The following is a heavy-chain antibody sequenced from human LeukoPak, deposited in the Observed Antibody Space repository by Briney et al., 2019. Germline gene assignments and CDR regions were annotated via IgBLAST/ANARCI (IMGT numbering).Heavy chain of an antibody. CDR2: GFYSGSA. V-gene: IGHV4-39*01. D-gene: IGHD4-17*01. CDR1: GGSISGSSYY. J-gene: IGHJ4*02. CDR3: ARLRGAMTPVTSDFDY. Sequence: SETLSLTCTVSGGSISGSSYYWAWIRQPPGKGLDWIGSGFYSGSAYYNPSLKSRLTISVDTSKNQFSLDLSSVTAADTAVYYCARLRGAMTPVTSDFDYWGQGTLVTVSS.